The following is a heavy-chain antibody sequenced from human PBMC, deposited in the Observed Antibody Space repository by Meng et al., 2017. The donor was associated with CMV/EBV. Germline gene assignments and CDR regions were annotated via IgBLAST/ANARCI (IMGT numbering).Heavy chain of an antibody. V-gene: IGHV4-39*01. D-gene: IGHD7-27*01. CDR3: ARQLGQKTYYFDY. CDR1: GGSISSSSYY. J-gene: IGHJ4*02. CDR2: IYYSGST. Sequence: SETLSLTCTVSGGSISSSSYYWGWIRQPPGKGLEWIGSIYYSGSTYYNPSLKSRVTISVDTSKNQFSLKPSSVTAADTAVYYCARQLGQKTYYFDYWGQGTLVTVSS.